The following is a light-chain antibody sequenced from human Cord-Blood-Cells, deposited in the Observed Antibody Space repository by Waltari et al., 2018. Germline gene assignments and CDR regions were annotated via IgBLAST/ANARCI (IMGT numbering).Light chain of an antibody. V-gene: IGLV2-14*01. J-gene: IGLJ2*01. Sequence: QSALTQPASVSGSPGQSITISCTGTSSDVGGYNYVSWYQQHPGKAPTPMIYDVSKRPSGVSDRFSGSKSGNTASLTISGLQAEDEADYYCSSYTSSSTLVFGGGTKLTVL. CDR3: SSYTSSSTLV. CDR1: SSDVGGYNY. CDR2: DVS.